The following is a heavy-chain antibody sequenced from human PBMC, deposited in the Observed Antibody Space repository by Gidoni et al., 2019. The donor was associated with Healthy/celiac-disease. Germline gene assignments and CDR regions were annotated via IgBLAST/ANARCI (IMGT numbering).Heavy chain of an antibody. Sequence: QVRLVQSGAEVKQPGSSVTVSCKASGGTFSSYSISWVRQAPGQGLVWMGGIIPIFGTANDAQKFQGRVTITADESTSTAYMVLSSLRSEDTAVYYCARGPGWLSRYYFDYWGQGTLVTVSS. CDR1: GGTFSSYS. CDR3: ARGPGWLSRYYFDY. V-gene: IGHV1-69*01. J-gene: IGHJ4*02. CDR2: IIPIFGTA. D-gene: IGHD3-22*01.